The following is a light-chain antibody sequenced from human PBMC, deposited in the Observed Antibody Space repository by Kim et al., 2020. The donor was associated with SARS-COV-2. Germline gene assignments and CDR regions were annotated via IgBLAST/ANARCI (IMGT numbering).Light chain of an antibody. J-gene: IGLJ2*01. V-gene: IGLV1-51*01. CDR1: SSNIGNNY. CDR3: GTWDSSLSAVV. Sequence: GPKVTISCSGSSSNIGNNYVSWYQQLQGTAPKLLIYDNNKRPSGIPDRFSGSKSGTSATLGITGLQTGDEADYYCGTWDSSLSAVVFGGGTQLTVL. CDR2: DNN.